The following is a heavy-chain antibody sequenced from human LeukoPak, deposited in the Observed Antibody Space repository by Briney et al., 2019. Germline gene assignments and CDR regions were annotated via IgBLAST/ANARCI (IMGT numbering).Heavy chain of an antibody. CDR3: VRGWQQLGS. Sequence: PGGSLRLSCAASDFTFSSSAMTWVRQAPGKGLEWVSSLTGGSDNSEHADSVKGRFSISRDNSKNTLYLQMNSLTAEDTAVYYCVRGWQQLGSWGRGTLVTVSS. D-gene: IGHD1-1*01. CDR2: LTGGSDNS. CDR1: DFTFSSSA. J-gene: IGHJ5*02. V-gene: IGHV3-23*01.